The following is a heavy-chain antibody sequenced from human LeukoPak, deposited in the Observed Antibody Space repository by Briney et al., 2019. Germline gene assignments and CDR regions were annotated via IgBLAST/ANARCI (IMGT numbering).Heavy chain of an antibody. CDR3: ARDVAVAGLYYYYYYMDV. J-gene: IGHJ6*03. CDR1: GFTFSSYA. D-gene: IGHD6-19*01. Sequence: PGGSLRLSCAASGFTFSSYAMHWVRQAPGKGLEYVSAISSNGGSTYYANSVKGRFTISRDNSKNTLYLQMGSLRAEDMAVYYCARDVAVAGLYYYYYYMDVWGKGTTVTVSS. CDR2: ISSNGGST. V-gene: IGHV3-64*01.